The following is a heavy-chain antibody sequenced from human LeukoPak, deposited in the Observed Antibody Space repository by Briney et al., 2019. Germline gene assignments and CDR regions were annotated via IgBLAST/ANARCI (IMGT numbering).Heavy chain of an antibody. CDR3: ARFVPAARFAVYRYFDL. Sequence: SSETLSLTCAVYGGSFSGYYWSWIRQPPGKGLEWIGEINHSGSTNYNPSLKSRVTISVDTSKNQFSLKLSSVTAADTAVYYCARFVPAARFAVYRYFDLWGRGTLVTVSS. J-gene: IGHJ2*01. CDR2: INHSGST. V-gene: IGHV4-34*01. D-gene: IGHD2-2*01. CDR1: GGSFSGYY.